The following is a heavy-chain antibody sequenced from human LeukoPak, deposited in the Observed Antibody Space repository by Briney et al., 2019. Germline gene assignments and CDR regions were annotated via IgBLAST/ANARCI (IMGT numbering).Heavy chain of an antibody. CDR3: AKWYSSGWRYLFDY. D-gene: IGHD6-19*01. V-gene: IGHV3-9*01. CDR1: GFTFDDYA. Sequence: GGSLRLSCAASGFTFDDYAMHWVRQAPGKGLEWVSGISWNSGSIGYADSVKGRFTISRDNAKNTLYLQMNSLRAEDTAVYYCAKWYSSGWRYLFDYWGQGTLVTVSS. CDR2: ISWNSGSI. J-gene: IGHJ4*02.